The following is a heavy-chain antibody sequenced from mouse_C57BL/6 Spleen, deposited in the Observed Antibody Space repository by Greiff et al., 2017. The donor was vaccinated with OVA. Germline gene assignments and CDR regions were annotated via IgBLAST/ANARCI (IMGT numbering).Heavy chain of an antibody. D-gene: IGHD4-1*01. CDR3: AREAWDYYAMDY. Sequence: QVQLQQPGTELVKPGASVKLSCKASGYTFTSYWMHWVKQMPGQGLEWIGNINPSNGGTNYNEKFKSKATLTVDKSSSTAYMQLSSLTSEDSAVYYCAREAWDYYAMDYWGQGTSVTVSS. CDR1: GYTFTSYW. CDR2: INPSNGGT. J-gene: IGHJ4*01. V-gene: IGHV1-53*01.